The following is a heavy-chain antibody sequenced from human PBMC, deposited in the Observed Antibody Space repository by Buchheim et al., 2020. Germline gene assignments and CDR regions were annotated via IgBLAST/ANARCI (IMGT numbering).Heavy chain of an antibody. D-gene: IGHD3-9*01. CDR1: GFTFSSYG. J-gene: IGHJ4*02. CDR3: ARGPDWPARPLDY. CDR2: ISVFGGDI. V-gene: IGHV3-48*01. Sequence: EVQLVGSGGGLVQPGGSLRLSCAASGFTFSSYGIHWVRQAPGTGLEWISYISVFGGDIFYADSVKGRFSISRDNAKNSVYLQINKMRGEDTALYFGARGPDWPARPLDYWGQGTL.